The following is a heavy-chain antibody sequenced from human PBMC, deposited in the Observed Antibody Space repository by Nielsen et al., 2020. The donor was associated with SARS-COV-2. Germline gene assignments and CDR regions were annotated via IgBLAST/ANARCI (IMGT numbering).Heavy chain of an antibody. CDR2: ISWNSGGI. J-gene: IGHJ4*02. Sequence: SLKISCAASGFTFDDYAMHWVRQAPGKGLEWVSGISWNSGGIGYADSVKGRFTISRDNAKNSLYLQMNSLRAEDTALYYCAKSQGSGSYDVFAPVDYWGQGTLVTVSS. CDR1: GFTFDDYA. CDR3: AKSQGSGSYDVFAPVDY. D-gene: IGHD3-10*01. V-gene: IGHV3-9*01.